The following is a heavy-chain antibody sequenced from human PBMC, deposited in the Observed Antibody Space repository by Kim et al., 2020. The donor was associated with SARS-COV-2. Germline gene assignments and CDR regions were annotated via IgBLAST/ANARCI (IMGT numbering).Heavy chain of an antibody. J-gene: IGHJ2*01. CDR2: IYYSGST. CDR1: GGSISSYY. V-gene: IGHV4-59*01. Sequence: SETLSLTCTVSGGSISSYYWSWIRQRPGTGLEWIGYIYYSGSTNYNPSLKSRVTISVDTSKNQFSLKLSSVTAADTAVYYCARDHREWLQYTANWYFALWGRGTRATVSS. D-gene: IGHD3-3*01. CDR3: ARDHREWLQYTANWYFAL.